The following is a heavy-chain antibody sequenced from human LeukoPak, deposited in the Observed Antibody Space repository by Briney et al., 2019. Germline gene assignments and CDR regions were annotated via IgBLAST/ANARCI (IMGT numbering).Heavy chain of an antibody. Sequence: SETLSLTCTVSGGSISSYYWSWIRQPPGKGLEWIGYIYYSGSTNYNPSLKSRVTISVDTSKNQFSLKLSSVAAADTAVYYCARGVQVGATPYFDYWGQGTLVTVSS. CDR2: IYYSGST. CDR3: ARGVQVGATPYFDY. V-gene: IGHV4-59*01. J-gene: IGHJ4*02. D-gene: IGHD1-26*01. CDR1: GGSISSYY.